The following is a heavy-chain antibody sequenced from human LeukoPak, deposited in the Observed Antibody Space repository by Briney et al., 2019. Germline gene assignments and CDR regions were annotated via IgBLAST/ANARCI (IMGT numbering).Heavy chain of an antibody. CDR2: ISYDGSKK. D-gene: IGHD1-1*01. J-gene: IGHJ6*02. V-gene: IGHV3-30*18. CDR1: GFTLRYYG. CDR3: AKESLNTEQRNYNYYGLDV. Sequence: GGSLRLSCAASGFTLRYYGMHWVRQAPGKGLEWVAFISYDGSKKRYADSVEDRFTISRDNSRNRLYVQVNSLRAEDTAVYYCAKESLNTEQRNYNYYGLDVWGQGTTVTVSS.